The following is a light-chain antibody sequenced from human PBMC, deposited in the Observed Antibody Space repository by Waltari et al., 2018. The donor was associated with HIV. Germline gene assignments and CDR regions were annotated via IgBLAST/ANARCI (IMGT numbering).Light chain of an antibody. Sequence: QSVLTQPPSVSGAPGQRVTISCTGRSSNIGAGYDVHWYPQLPGTAPKLLIYANINRPSGVPDRFSGSKSGSSASLGITGLQAEDEAHYYCQSFDSSLTTSGVIFGGGTKLTVL. CDR1: SSNIGAGYD. CDR3: QSFDSSLTTSGVI. J-gene: IGLJ2*01. CDR2: ANI. V-gene: IGLV1-40*01.